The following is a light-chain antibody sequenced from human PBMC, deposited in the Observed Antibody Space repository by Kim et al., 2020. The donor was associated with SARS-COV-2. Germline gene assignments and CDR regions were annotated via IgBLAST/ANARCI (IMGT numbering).Light chain of an antibody. V-gene: IGLV1-51*01. CDR3: ETWDSSLTVVM. Sequence: GPKATISCSGSSSNIGNNYVAWYQHLPGTAPKLLIYDNNKRPSGIPDRFSGAKSGTSATLSITGLQTGDEADYFCETWDSSLTVVMFGGGTQLTVL. CDR1: SSNIGNNY. CDR2: DNN. J-gene: IGLJ3*02.